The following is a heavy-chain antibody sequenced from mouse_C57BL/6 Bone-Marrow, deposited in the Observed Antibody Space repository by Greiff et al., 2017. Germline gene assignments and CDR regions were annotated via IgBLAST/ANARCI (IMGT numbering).Heavy chain of an antibody. D-gene: IGHD1-1*01. Sequence: QVQLQQPGAELVKPGASVKLSCKASGYTFTSYWMQWVKQRPGQGLEWIGEIDPSDSYTNYNQKFKGKATLTVDTSSSTAYMQLSSLTSVDSAVYYCARGITTVVDPLFDYWGQGTTLTVSS. V-gene: IGHV1-50*01. CDR3: ARGITTVVDPLFDY. CDR2: IDPSDSYT. J-gene: IGHJ2*01. CDR1: GYTFTSYW.